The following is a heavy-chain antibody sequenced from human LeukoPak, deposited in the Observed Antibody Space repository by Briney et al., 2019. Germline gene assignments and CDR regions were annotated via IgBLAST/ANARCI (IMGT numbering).Heavy chain of an antibody. CDR1: GGSFSGYY. J-gene: IGHJ4*02. V-gene: IGHV4-34*01. Sequence: SETLSLTCAVYGGSFSGYYWSWIRQPPGKGLEWIGEINHSGSTNYNPSLKSRVTISVDTSKNQFSLKLSSVTAADTAVYYCARGIAARRTRHLDYWGQGTLVTVSS. CDR3: ARGIAARRTRHLDY. D-gene: IGHD6-6*01. CDR2: INHSGST.